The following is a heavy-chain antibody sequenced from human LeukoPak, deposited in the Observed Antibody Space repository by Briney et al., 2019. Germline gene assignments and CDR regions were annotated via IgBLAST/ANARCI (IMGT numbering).Heavy chain of an antibody. J-gene: IGHJ3*02. CDR3: ARLTSMLLATIRGAFDI. CDR1: GGSISSSSYY. CDR2: IYYSGST. V-gene: IGHV4-39*01. Sequence: SETLSLTCTVSGGSISSSSYYWGWIRQPPGKGLEWIGSIYYSGSTYYNPSLKSRVTISVDTSKNQFSLKLSSVTAADTAVYYRARLTSMLLATIRGAFDIWGQGTMVTVSS. D-gene: IGHD2-8*01.